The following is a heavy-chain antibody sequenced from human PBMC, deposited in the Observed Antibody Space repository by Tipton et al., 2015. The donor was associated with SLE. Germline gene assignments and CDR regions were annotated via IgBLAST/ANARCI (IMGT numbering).Heavy chain of an antibody. CDR3: VRDLWGSNPNWFDP. J-gene: IGHJ5*02. D-gene: IGHD4-11*01. Sequence: SLRLSCAASGFTFSGYWMHWVRQVPGKGLVWVSRLNEDGRITTYADSVKGRFTISRDNAKNTLYLQMKSLRSEDAAVYYCVRDLWGSNPNWFDPWGQGTLVIVSS. CDR1: GFTFSGYW. CDR2: LNEDGRIT. V-gene: IGHV3-74*03.